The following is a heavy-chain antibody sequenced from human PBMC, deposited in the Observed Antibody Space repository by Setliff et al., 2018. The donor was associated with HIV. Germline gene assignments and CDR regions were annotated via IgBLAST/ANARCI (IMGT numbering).Heavy chain of an antibody. V-gene: IGHV4-31*03. D-gene: IGHD2-15*01. CDR1: GVSIVSGCFY. Sequence: SETLSLTCSASGVSIVSGCFYFSWIRPHPGKGLAWIGYNYNSGGSYYNSSLKSRVTISVDTSENQFSLKMSSVTAADTVVYYCARTPQEVVVVAATRPYYYYYMDVWGKGTTVTVSS. J-gene: IGHJ6*03. CDR3: ARTPQEVVVVAATRPYYYYYMDV. CDR2: NYNSGGS.